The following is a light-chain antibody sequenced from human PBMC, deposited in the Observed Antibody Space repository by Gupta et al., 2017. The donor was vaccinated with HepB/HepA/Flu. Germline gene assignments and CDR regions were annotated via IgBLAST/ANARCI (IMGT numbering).Light chain of an antibody. V-gene: IGLV2-14*01. J-gene: IGLJ3*02. CDR2: DVS. CDR1: SSAVGGHNY. Sequence: QSALTQPASVSGSPGPSLTIPCTGTSSAVGGHNYVSWYQQHPGTAPHLMIYDVSNRTAGAASCFSASEAGNTASLTISGHAAEDDADYYCSSYTSSSTLVFGGGTKLTVL. CDR3: SSYTSSSTLV.